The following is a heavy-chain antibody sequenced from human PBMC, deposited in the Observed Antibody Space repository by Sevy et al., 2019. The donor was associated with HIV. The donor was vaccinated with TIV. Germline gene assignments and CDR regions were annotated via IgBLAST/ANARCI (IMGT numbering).Heavy chain of an antibody. CDR2: FDPEDGET. CDR1: GYTRTKLA. J-gene: IGHJ4*02. D-gene: IGHD3-22*01. V-gene: IGHV1-24*01. Sequence: ASVKVSCKVSGYTRTKLAMHWVRLAPRKGLEWMGTFDPEDGETIYAQKFQGRVTMSEDTSIDTAYMELSSLRSDETAVFYCAITKDYYDNSGSPFDYWGQGTLVTVSS. CDR3: AITKDYYDNSGSPFDY.